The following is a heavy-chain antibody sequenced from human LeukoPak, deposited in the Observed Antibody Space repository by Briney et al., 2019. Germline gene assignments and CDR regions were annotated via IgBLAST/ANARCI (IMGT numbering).Heavy chain of an antibody. CDR1: GFTFSSYE. J-gene: IGHJ5*02. CDR2: ISSSGSTI. V-gene: IGHV3-48*03. Sequence: PGGSLRLSCAASGFTFSSYEMNWVRQAPGKGLEWVSYISSSGSTIYYADSVKGRFTISRDNAKNSLYLQMNSLRAEDAAVYYCAPWGRYCSSTSCLGWFDPWGQGTLVTVSS. D-gene: IGHD2-2*01. CDR3: APWGRYCSSTSCLGWFDP.